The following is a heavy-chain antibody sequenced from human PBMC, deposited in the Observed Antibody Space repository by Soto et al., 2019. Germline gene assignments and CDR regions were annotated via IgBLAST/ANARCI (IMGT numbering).Heavy chain of an antibody. Sequence: PGGSLRLSCAASGFPFSIHWMNWVRQAPGKGLEWVANLNQNGREKYYVDSVKGRFTISRDNAKNTLYLQMNSLRAEDTAVYYCARTPGIDFWSGYSPSYYFGYWGQGTLVTVSS. CDR1: GFPFSIHW. D-gene: IGHD3-3*01. CDR2: LNQNGREK. J-gene: IGHJ4*02. V-gene: IGHV3-7*01. CDR3: ARTPGIDFWSGYSPSYYFGY.